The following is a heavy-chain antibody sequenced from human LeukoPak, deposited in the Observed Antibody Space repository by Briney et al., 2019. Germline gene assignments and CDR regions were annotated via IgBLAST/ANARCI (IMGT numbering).Heavy chain of an antibody. CDR2: ISSSSSTI. D-gene: IGHD1-26*01. V-gene: IGHV3-48*01. CDR1: GFTFSSYS. Sequence: GGSLRLSCAASGFTFSSYSMNWVRQAPGKGLEWVSYISSSSSTIYYADSVKGRFTISRDNAKNSLYLQMNSLRAEDTAVYYCARDPGAMGLNYWGQGTLVTVSS. CDR3: ARDPGAMGLNY. J-gene: IGHJ4*02.